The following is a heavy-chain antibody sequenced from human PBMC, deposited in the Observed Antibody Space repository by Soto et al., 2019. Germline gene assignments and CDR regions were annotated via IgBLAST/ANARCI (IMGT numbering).Heavy chain of an antibody. CDR1: GFTFSSYS. Sequence: PGGSLRLTCAASGFTFSSYSMNWVRQAPGKGLEWVSSISSSSSYIYYADSVKGRFTISRDNAKNLLYLQMNSLRAEDTAVYYCARPPRYSGYDLVGYWGQGTLVTVSS. CDR3: ARPPRYSGYDLVGY. J-gene: IGHJ4*02. D-gene: IGHD5-12*01. CDR2: ISSSSSYI. V-gene: IGHV3-21*01.